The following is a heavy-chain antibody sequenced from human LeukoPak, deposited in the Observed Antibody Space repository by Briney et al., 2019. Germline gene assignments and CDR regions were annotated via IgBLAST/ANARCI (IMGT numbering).Heavy chain of an antibody. CDR2: ISAYNGNT. J-gene: IGHJ5*02. V-gene: IGHV1-18*01. Sequence: EASVKVSSKASGYTFTTYGISWVRQAPGQGLEWMGWISAYNGNTNYAQKPQGRVTMTTDTSTSTAYMELRSLRSDDTAMYYCARDYEGSAPAHWFDPWGQGTLVTDSS. CDR3: ARDYEGSAPAHWFDP. D-gene: IGHD3-10*01. CDR1: GYTFTTYG.